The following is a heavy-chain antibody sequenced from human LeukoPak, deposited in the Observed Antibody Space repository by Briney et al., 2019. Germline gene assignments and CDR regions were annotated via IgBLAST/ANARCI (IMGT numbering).Heavy chain of an antibody. J-gene: IGHJ3*02. CDR3: ARDHGMATTMDAFDI. V-gene: IGHV3-11*06. D-gene: IGHD5-24*01. CDR2: ISSSSSYI. CDR1: GFTFSDYY. Sequence: GGSLRLSCAASGFTFSDYYMSWIRQAPGKGLEWVSSISSSSSYIYYADSVKGRFTISRDNAKNSLYLQMNSLRAEDTAVYYCARDHGMATTMDAFDIWGQGTMVTVSS.